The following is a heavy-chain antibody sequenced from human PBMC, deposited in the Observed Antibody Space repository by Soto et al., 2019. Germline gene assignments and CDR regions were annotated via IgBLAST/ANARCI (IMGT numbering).Heavy chain of an antibody. CDR3: ARKDYYGAGIYYFAH. CDR2: INVANGDT. J-gene: IGHJ4*02. Sequence: QVQLVQSGAEVKKPGASVKVSCKASGYTFTAYPMHWVRQAPGQRLEWMGWINVANGDTGSSQKFQGRVNVTRDTSASTVYMEVSSLTSEDTAVYYCARKDYYGAGIYYFAHWGQGTLVTVSS. V-gene: IGHV1-3*01. D-gene: IGHD3-10*01. CDR1: GYTFTAYP.